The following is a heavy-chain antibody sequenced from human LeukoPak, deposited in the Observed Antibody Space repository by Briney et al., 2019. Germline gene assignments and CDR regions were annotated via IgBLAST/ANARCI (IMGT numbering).Heavy chain of an antibody. V-gene: IGHV1-69*01. J-gene: IGHJ4*02. CDR3: AGDRSLGEYFEFSV. D-gene: IGHD3-9*01. CDR2: IIPIFGTA. Sequence: GSSVKVSCKASGGTFSSYAISWVRQAPGQGLEWMGGIIPIFGTANYAQKFQGRVTITADESTSTAYMELSSLRSEDTAVYYCAGDRSLGEYFEFSVWGQGTLVTVSS. CDR1: GGTFSSYA.